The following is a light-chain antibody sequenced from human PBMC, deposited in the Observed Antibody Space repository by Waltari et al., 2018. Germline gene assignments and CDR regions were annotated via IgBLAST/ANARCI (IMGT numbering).Light chain of an antibody. Sequence: EIVMTQSPATLSVSPGERATLSCRARQSVSSNLAWYQQKPGQAPRPLTYGAATRATGTPARFSGSGYGTEFTLTISSLQSEDFAVYYCQQYNNWPKTFGQGTKVEIK. CDR1: QSVSSN. CDR2: GAA. V-gene: IGKV3-15*01. CDR3: QQYNNWPKT. J-gene: IGKJ1*01.